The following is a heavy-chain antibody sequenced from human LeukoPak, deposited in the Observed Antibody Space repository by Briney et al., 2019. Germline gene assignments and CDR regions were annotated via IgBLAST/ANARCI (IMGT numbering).Heavy chain of an antibody. CDR2: IYYSGST. J-gene: IGHJ4*02. CDR1: GGPISSSSYY. Sequence: SETLSLTCTVSGGPISSSSYYWGWIRQPPGKGLEWIGSIYYSGSTYYNPSLKSRVTISVDTSKNQFSLKLSSVTAADTAVYYCARHPRSIVATTHFDYWGQGTLVTVSS. D-gene: IGHD5-12*01. V-gene: IGHV4-39*01. CDR3: ARHPRSIVATTHFDY.